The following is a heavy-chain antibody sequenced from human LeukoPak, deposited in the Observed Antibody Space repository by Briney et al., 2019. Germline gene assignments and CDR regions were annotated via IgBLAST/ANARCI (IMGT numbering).Heavy chain of an antibody. Sequence: SETPSLTCTVSGGSISSYYWSWIRQPPGKGLEWIGYIYYSGSTNYNPSLKSRVNISVDTSKNQFSLKLSSVTAADTAVYYCARAIKFGPSGVKFDYWGQGTLVTVSS. J-gene: IGHJ4*02. CDR3: ARAIKFGPSGVKFDY. CDR2: IYYSGST. V-gene: IGHV4-59*01. D-gene: IGHD3-10*01. CDR1: GGSISSYY.